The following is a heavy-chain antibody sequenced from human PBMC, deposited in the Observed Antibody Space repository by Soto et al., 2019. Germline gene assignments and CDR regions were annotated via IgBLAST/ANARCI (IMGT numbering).Heavy chain of an antibody. D-gene: IGHD1-1*01. V-gene: IGHV4-34*01. CDR1: GGSVNSGNYY. CDR2: MSHSGGT. J-gene: IGHJ3*02. CDR3: ARVERGTATTVVDAFDI. Sequence: QVQLQQWGAGLLKPSETLSLTCAVFGGSVNSGNYYWSWIRQPPGKGLEWIGEMSHSGGTHFNPSLKSRVTISVDTSKNQFSLKSSSVTAADTALYYWARVERGTATTVVDAFDIWGPGTMVTVSS.